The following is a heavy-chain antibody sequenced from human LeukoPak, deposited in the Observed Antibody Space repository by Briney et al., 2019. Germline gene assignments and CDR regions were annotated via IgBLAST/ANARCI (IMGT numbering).Heavy chain of an antibody. CDR1: GYSISSGYY. J-gene: IGHJ5*02. D-gene: IGHD4/OR15-4a*01. Sequence: PSETLSLTCTVSGYSISSGYYWGWIRQPPGKGLEWIGYIYYSGDTNYNPSLKNRVTLSVDTSRNQLSLQLSSVTTADTAVYYCVRGPYGASISKWFDPWGQGTLVIVSS. CDR3: VRGPYGASISKWFDP. CDR2: IYYSGDT. V-gene: IGHV4-61*01.